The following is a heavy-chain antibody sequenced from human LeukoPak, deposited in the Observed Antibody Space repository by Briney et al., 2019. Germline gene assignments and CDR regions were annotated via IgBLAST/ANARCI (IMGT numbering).Heavy chain of an antibody. V-gene: IGHV3-11*04. CDR1: GFTFSDYY. CDR2: ISSSGSTI. CDR3: AKDGDSFYYYDSSGYYYVY. J-gene: IGHJ4*02. Sequence: PGGSLRLSCAASGFTFSDYYMSWIRQAPGKGLEWVSYISSSGSTIYYADSVKGRFTISRDNAKNSLYLQMNSLRAEDTAVYYCAKDGDSFYYYDSSGYYYVYWGQGTLVTVSS. D-gene: IGHD3-22*01.